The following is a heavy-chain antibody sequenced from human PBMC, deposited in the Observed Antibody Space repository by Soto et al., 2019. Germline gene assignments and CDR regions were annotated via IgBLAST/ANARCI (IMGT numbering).Heavy chain of an antibody. D-gene: IGHD6-6*01. CDR1: GFAFSSHP. CDR2: ISDGGDLT. V-gene: IGHV3-23*01. CDR3: ARRAFGSSRSFDL. Sequence: PGGSLRLSCAASGFAFSSHPMSWVRQAPERGLEWVSGISDGGDLTYNADSVKGRFTISRDNSKNILFLQMNSLRAEDTALYYCARRAFGSSRSFDLWGQGTRVTVS. J-gene: IGHJ3*01.